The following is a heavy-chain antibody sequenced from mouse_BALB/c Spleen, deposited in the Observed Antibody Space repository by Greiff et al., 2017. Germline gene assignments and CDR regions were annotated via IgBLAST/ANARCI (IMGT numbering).Heavy chain of an antibody. D-gene: IGHD1-1*01. CDR2: INPSTGYT. J-gene: IGHJ2*01. CDR3: AREGIYYNFDY. CDR1: GYTFTSYW. Sequence: QVQLQQSGAELAKPGASVKMSCKASGYTFTSYWMHWVKQRPGQGLEWIGYINPSTGYTEYNQKFKDKATLTADKSSSTAYMQLSSLTSEDSAVYYCAREGIYYNFDYWGQGTTLTVSS. V-gene: IGHV1-7*01.